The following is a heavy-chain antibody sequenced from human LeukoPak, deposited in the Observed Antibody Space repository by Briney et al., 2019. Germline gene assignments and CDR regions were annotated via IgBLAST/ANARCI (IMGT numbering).Heavy chain of an antibody. V-gene: IGHV3-20*04. CDR1: GFTFDDYG. CDR2: INWNGGST. J-gene: IGHJ4*02. Sequence: GGSLRLSCAASGFTFDDYGMSWVRQAPGKGLEWVSGINWNGGSTGYADSVKGRFTISRDNAKNSLYLQMNSLRAEDTALYYCARDIFVARGVIITGFDYWGQGTLVTVSS. CDR3: ARDIFVARGVIITGFDY. D-gene: IGHD3-10*01.